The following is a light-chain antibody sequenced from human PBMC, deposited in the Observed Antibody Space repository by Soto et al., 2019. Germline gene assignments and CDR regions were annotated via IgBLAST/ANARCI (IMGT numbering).Light chain of an antibody. CDR2: DAS. CDR3: QQYDNLPQT. CDR1: QDINKS. J-gene: IGKJ2*01. V-gene: IGKV1-33*01. Sequence: DVQMTQSPSSLSASVGDTVTISCQASQDINKSLSWFQYKPGKSPKLQIYDASNLTTGVPSRFSGSASGTDFTVTISSLQPEAIATYCCQQYDNLPQTFGQGNNLESK.